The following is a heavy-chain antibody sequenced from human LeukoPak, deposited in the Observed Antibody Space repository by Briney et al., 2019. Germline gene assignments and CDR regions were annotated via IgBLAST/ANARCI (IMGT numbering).Heavy chain of an antibody. J-gene: IGHJ2*01. CDR1: GYPFTSYD. CDR2: MNPNSGNI. Sequence: GASVKVSCKASGYPFTSYDINWVRQATGQGLEWMGYMNPNSGNIGYGLKFQGRVTMTWDTSISTAYMEMFSLRSEDTAFYYCAREGLDLWGRGTLVTVSS. V-gene: IGHV1-8*01. CDR3: AREGLDL.